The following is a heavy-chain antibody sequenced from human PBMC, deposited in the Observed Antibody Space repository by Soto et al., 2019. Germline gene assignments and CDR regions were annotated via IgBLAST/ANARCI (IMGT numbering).Heavy chain of an antibody. V-gene: IGHV1-69*13. CDR3: ARGYSYGPVDFYHGMDV. CDR2: IVPIYFTT. D-gene: IGHD5-18*01. CDR1: GDTFSNSG. J-gene: IGHJ6*02. Sequence: GASVKVSCKASGDTFSNSGISWVRQAPGQGLEWMGGIVPIYFTTTYAQKFQGRVRVTADESTSTVYMELRGLRYDDTAVYYCARGYSYGPVDFYHGMDVWGQGTAVTVSS.